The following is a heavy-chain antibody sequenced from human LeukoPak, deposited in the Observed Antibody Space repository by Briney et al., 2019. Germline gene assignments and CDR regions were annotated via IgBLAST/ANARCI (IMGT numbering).Heavy chain of an antibody. CDR1: GYTFSGFY. CDR3: AKDGRLKNGYNTFHL. J-gene: IGHJ5*02. CDR2: INPKNGDT. V-gene: IGHV1-2*02. Sequence: GASVKVSCKASGYTFSGFYINWVRQAPGQGLEWMGWINPKNGDTHYAQDFLGRVTMTRDTSISTAYMELSRLTSDDTAVYYCAKDGRLKNGYNTFHLWGKGTLVT. D-gene: IGHD5-18*01.